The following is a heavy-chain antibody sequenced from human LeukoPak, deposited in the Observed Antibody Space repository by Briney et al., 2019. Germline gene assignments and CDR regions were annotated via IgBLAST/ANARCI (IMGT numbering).Heavy chain of an antibody. V-gene: IGHV3-48*01. CDR2: ISSSGSTI. Sequence: GGSLRLSCAASGFTFSTYRMNWVRQAPGKGLEWVSYISSSGSTIYYADSVRGRFTISRDNAKNSLYLEMDGLRAEDTAVYYCARALNLLDPVTLDNWGQGTLVTVSS. CDR1: GFTFSTYR. J-gene: IGHJ4*02. CDR3: ARALNLLDPVTLDN. D-gene: IGHD1-1*01.